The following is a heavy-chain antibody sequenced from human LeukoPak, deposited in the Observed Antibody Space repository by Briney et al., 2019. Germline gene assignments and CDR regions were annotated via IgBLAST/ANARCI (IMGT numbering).Heavy chain of an antibody. CDR3: ARTSPPVTNDY. CDR2: IIPILGIA. CDR1: GGTFSSYA. J-gene: IGHJ4*02. D-gene: IGHD4-17*01. Sequence: SVKVSCKASGGTFSSYAISWVRQAPGQGLEWMGRIIPILGIANYAQKFQGRVMITADKSTSTAYMELSSLRSEDTAVYYCARTSPPVTNDYWAQGPRVTVSS. V-gene: IGHV1-69*04.